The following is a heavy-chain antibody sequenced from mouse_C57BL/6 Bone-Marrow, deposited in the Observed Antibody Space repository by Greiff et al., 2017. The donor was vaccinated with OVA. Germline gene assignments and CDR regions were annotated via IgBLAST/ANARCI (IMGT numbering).Heavy chain of an antibody. CDR2: IHPSDSDT. V-gene: IGHV1-74*01. Sequence: VQLRQPGAELVKPGASVKVSCKASGYTFTSYWMHWVKQRPGQGLEWIGRIHPSDSDTNYNQKFKGKATLTVDKSSSTAYMQLSSLTSEDSAVYYCAIPWATRAMDYWGQGTSVTVSS. J-gene: IGHJ4*01. CDR1: GYTFTSYW. D-gene: IGHD3-1*01. CDR3: AIPWATRAMDY.